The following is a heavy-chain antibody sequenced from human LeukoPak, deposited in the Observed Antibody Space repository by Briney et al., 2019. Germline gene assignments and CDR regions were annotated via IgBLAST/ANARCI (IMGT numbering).Heavy chain of an antibody. Sequence: KAGGSLRLSCAASGFTFSSYSMNWVRQAPGKGPEWVSSISSSSSYIYYADSVKGRFTISRDNAKNSLYLQMNSLRAEDTAVYYCARDPGSYDIDYWGQGTLFTVSS. CDR1: GFTFSSYS. CDR2: ISSSSSYI. V-gene: IGHV3-21*01. CDR3: ARDPGSYDIDY. J-gene: IGHJ4*02. D-gene: IGHD1-26*01.